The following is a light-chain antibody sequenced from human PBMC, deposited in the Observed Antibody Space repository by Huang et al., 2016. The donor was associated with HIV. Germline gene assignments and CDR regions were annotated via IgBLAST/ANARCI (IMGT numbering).Light chain of an antibody. V-gene: IGKV3-20*01. CDR2: GAA. CDR3: QQYGSSPLT. Sequence: EIVLTQSPGTLSLSPGARATISCRASHSVRSSSLAWYQQKPGQSPRLLIFGAANRATAIPDRFSGSGSATDFTLTISRLEPEDFAVYYCQQYGSSPLTFGGGTKVEIK. CDR1: HSVRSSS. J-gene: IGKJ4*01.